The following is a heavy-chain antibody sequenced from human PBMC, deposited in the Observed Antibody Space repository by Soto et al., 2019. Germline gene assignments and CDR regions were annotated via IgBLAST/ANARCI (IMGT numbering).Heavy chain of an antibody. D-gene: IGHD4-4*01. J-gene: IGHJ4*02. Sequence: EVQLVESGGGLVQPGGSLKLSCAASGFSFSDSAIHWVRQAPGKGLEWVGRTRSKSQGYATAFAASVKGRFTISRDESKNTVYLLMNTLKTEDTAVYYCTRHTVDYWGQGTLVTVSS. CDR3: TRHTVDY. V-gene: IGHV3-73*02. CDR2: TRSKSQGYAT. CDR1: GFSFSDSA.